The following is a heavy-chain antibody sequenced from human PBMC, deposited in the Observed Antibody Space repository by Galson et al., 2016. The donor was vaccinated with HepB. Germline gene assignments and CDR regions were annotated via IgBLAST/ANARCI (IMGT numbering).Heavy chain of an antibody. Sequence: SVKVSCKASGYSFSLYGISWVRQAPGQGLEWMGWISAYTGNTDYAQKFQGRVTMTTDTSTTTVYMELRSLRSDDNAVYYCARDLRGGDYWGQGTLVTVSS. CDR2: ISAYTGNT. CDR3: ARDLRGGDY. D-gene: IGHD3-10*01. J-gene: IGHJ4*02. V-gene: IGHV1-18*01. CDR1: GYSFSLYG.